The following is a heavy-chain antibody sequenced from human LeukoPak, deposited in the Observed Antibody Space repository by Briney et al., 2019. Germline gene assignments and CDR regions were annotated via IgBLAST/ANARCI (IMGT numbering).Heavy chain of an antibody. V-gene: IGHV3-23*01. CDR1: GFTFSSYG. D-gene: IGHD3-22*01. J-gene: IGHJ4*02. CDR3: AKDKITYYYDSSGESNYFDH. Sequence: GGSLRLSCAASGFTFSSYGMSWVRQAPGKGLEWVSAISGSGGSTYYADSVKGRFTISRDNSKNTLDLQMNSLRAEDTAVYYCAKDKITYYYDSSGESNYFDHWGQGTLVTVSS. CDR2: ISGSGGST.